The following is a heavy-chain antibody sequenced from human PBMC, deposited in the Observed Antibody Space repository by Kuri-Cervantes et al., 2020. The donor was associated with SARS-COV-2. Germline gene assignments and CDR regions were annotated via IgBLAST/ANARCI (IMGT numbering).Heavy chain of an antibody. J-gene: IGHJ3*02. D-gene: IGHD6-6*01. CDR3: ATWPYSSSGADPYAFDT. CDR2: IKQDGSEK. V-gene: IGHV3-7*01. Sequence: GESLKISCAASEFTFSSYWMSWVRQAPGKGLEWLANIKQDGSEKYYVDSVKGRFTISRDNAKNSLYLQMNSLRAEDTAVYYCATWPYSSSGADPYAFDTWGQGTMVTVSS. CDR1: EFTFSSYW.